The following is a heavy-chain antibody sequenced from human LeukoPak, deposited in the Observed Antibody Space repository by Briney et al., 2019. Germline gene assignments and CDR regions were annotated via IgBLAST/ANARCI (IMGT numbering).Heavy chain of an antibody. CDR1: GYSFTNYW. CDR2: IYPGDSDT. Sequence: GESLKISCKGSGYSFTNYWIAWVRQMPGKGLEWMGTIYPGDSDTRYSPSFQGQVTISADKSIVTAYLQWSSLKASDTAMYYCARRGSVREFDYWGQGTLVTVSS. V-gene: IGHV5-51*01. CDR3: ARRGSVREFDY. D-gene: IGHD3-16*01. J-gene: IGHJ4*02.